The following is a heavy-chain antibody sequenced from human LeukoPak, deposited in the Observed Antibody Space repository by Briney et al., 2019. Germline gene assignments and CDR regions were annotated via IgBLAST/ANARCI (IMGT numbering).Heavy chain of an antibody. CDR1: GFTFSSYS. Sequence: GGSLRLSCAASGFTFSSYSMNWVRQAPGKGLEWVSSISSSSSYIYYADSVKGRFTISRDNAKNSLYLQMNSLRAEDTPVYYCARDSELGRDYWGQGTLVTVSS. V-gene: IGHV3-21*01. D-gene: IGHD7-27*01. J-gene: IGHJ4*02. CDR3: ARDSELGRDY. CDR2: ISSSSSYI.